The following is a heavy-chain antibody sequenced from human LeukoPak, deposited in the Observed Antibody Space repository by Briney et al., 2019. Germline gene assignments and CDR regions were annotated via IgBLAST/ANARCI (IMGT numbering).Heavy chain of an antibody. D-gene: IGHD3-22*01. CDR3: AREFGYYDSSGPFDY. Sequence: GGSLRLSCAASGFTFSSYSMNWVRQAPGKGLEWVSSISSSSSYIYYADSVKGRFTISRDNAKNSLYLQMNSLRAEDTAVYYCAREFGYYDSSGPFDYWSQGTPVTVSS. CDR1: GFTFSSYS. V-gene: IGHV3-21*01. J-gene: IGHJ4*02. CDR2: ISSSSSYI.